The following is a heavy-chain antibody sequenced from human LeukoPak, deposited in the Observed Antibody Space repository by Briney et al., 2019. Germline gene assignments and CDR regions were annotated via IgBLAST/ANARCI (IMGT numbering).Heavy chain of an antibody. V-gene: IGHV1-18*01. J-gene: IGHJ3*02. CDR3: ARATGTWGHDGFDI. Sequence: ASVKVSCKAYGYTFMSHGISWVRQSPRQGLECMGWISGASSNTNYAQSLQGRVTMTTDTSTTTAYMELRSLRSDDTAVYYCARATGTWGHDGFDIWGQGTMVTVSS. CDR2: ISGASSNT. CDR1: GYTFMSHG. D-gene: IGHD3-16*01.